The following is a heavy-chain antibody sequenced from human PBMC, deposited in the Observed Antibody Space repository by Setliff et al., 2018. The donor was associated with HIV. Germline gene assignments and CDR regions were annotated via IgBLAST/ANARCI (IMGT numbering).Heavy chain of an antibody. CDR3: TRGGLVGAQSHFDY. V-gene: IGHV3-48*03. CDR2: YSSTGHTI. J-gene: IGHJ4*02. Sequence: GGSLRLSCTASGFAFKHYAMSWVRKAPKKGLQWVAIIYSSTGHTIHYADSVKGRFTISRDYAKNSLYLQMDSLRPEDTAIYYCTRGGLVGAQSHFDYWGPGTLVTVSS. D-gene: IGHD1-26*01. CDR1: GFAFKHYA.